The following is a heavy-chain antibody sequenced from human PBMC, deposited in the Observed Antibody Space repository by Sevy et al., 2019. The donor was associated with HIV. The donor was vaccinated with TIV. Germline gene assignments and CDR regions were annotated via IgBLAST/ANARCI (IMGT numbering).Heavy chain of an antibody. V-gene: IGHV3-33*01. D-gene: IGHD3-22*01. CDR2: IWNDGSNK. CDR3: VASSGYYYDY. Sequence: GGSLRLSCAASGFTLRRYGMHWVHQAPGKGLEWVALIWNDGSNKYYADSVKGRFTISRDNSKNTLYLEMNSLRAEDTAVYYCVASSGYYYDYWGQGTLVTVSS. J-gene: IGHJ4*02. CDR1: GFTLRRYG.